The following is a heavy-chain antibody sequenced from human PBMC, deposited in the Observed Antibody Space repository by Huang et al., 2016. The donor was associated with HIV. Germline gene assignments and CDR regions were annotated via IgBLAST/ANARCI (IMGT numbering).Heavy chain of an antibody. CDR2: VYDSGTT. V-gene: IGHV4-59*02. CDR1: GDSVSSHY. D-gene: IGHD6-19*01. J-gene: IGHJ5*02. Sequence: QVRLQESGPGLVKPSETLSLSCTVSGDSVSSHYWGWIRHPPGKGREWIGTVYDSGTTKYNPRLKSRITISVDTSKNVFSLIITSVSAADTAMYFCVRDQGRLAVGGIDNWFDPWGQGALVTVSS. CDR3: VRDQGRLAVGGIDNWFDP.